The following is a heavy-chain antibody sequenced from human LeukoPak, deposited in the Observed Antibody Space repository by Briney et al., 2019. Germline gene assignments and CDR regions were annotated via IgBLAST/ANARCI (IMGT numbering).Heavy chain of an antibody. J-gene: IGHJ6*03. V-gene: IGHV3-74*01. Sequence: PGGSLRLSCAASGFTFSSYWMHWVRQAPGKGLVWVSRINTDGSSTNYADSVKGRFTISRDNAKSSLYLQMNSLRAEDTAVYYCARARYGDYYYYMDVWGKGTTVTVSS. CDR2: INTDGSST. CDR1: GFTFSSYW. CDR3: ARARYGDYYYYMDV. D-gene: IGHD3-10*01.